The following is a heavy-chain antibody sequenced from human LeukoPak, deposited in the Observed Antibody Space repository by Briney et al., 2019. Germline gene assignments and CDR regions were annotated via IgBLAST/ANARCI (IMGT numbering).Heavy chain of an antibody. CDR2: IYSGGST. J-gene: IGHJ5*02. CDR3: ARVRVRSYNWFDP. D-gene: IGHD5-24*01. V-gene: IGHV3-53*01. Sequence: GGSLRLSCAASGFTVSSNYMSWVRQAPGKGLEWVSVIYSGGSTYYADSVKGRFTISRDNSKNTLYLQMNSLRAEDTAVYYCARVRVRSYNWFDPWGQGTLVTVSS. CDR1: GFTVSSNY.